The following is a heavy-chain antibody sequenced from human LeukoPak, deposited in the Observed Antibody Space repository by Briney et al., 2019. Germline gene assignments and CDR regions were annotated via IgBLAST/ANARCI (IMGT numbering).Heavy chain of an antibody. Sequence: SETLSLTCTVSGGSTSSYYWSWIRQPPGKGLEWIGYIYYSGSTNYNPSLKSRVTISVDTSKNQFSLKLSSVTAADTAVYYCARVSGDSGYEAWFDPWGQGTLVTVSS. V-gene: IGHV4-59*01. CDR1: GGSTSSYY. CDR3: ARVSGDSGYEAWFDP. D-gene: IGHD5-12*01. CDR2: IYYSGST. J-gene: IGHJ5*02.